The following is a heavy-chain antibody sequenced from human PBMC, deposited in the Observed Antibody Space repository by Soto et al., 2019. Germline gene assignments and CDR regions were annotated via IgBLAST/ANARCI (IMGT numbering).Heavy chain of an antibody. Sequence: SVKVSCKASGGTFGSYTISWVRQAPGQGLEWMGRIIPILGIANYAQKFQGRVTITADKSTSTAYMELSSLRSEDTAVYYCARDRENYGMDVWGQGTTVTVSS. CDR3: ARDRENYGMDV. J-gene: IGHJ6*02. CDR2: IIPILGIA. V-gene: IGHV1-69*04. CDR1: GGTFGSYT.